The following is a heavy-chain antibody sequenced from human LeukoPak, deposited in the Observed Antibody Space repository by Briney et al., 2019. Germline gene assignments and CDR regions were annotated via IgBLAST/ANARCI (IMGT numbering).Heavy chain of an antibody. J-gene: IGHJ3*02. CDR1: GFTVSSNY. V-gene: IGHV3-53*01. CDR3: ARLVRDAFDI. CDR2: IYSGGTT. Sequence: RGSLRLSCAASGFTVSSNYMTWVRQAPGKGLERVSIIYSGGTTYYADSVKGRFTISRDNSKNTLYLQVKSLRAEDTAVYYCARLVRDAFDIWGQGTMVTVSS.